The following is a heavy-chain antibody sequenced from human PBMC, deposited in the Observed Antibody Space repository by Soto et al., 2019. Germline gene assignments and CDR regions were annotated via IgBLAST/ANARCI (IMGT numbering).Heavy chain of an antibody. CDR2: ISSSSMTI. CDR1: GFTFSSYS. J-gene: IGHJ4*02. V-gene: IGHV3-48*01. D-gene: IGHD3-9*01. Sequence: EVQLVESGGGLVQPGGSLRLSCVGSGFTFSSYSMNWVRQAPGKGLEWVSYISSSSMTIYYADSVKGRFTISRDNAENSLYLQMNSLRAEDTDLYYCVRGRPVTTTVPNCDYWGQGTLVTVSS. CDR3: VRGRPVTTTVPNCDY.